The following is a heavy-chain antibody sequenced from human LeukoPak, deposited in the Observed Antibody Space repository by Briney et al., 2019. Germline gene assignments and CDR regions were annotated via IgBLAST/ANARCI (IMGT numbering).Heavy chain of an antibody. V-gene: IGHV3-7*01. CDR2: IKQDGSEK. J-gene: IGHJ4*02. D-gene: IGHD6-19*01. Sequence: GGSLRLSCAASGFTFSNYWMSWVRQAPGKGLEWVANIKQDGSEKYYVDSVKGRFTISRDNAKNSLYLQMNSLRAEDTAVYYCARVRVAVAAPYYFDCWGQGTLVTVSS. CDR3: ARVRVAVAAPYYFDC. CDR1: GFTFSNYW.